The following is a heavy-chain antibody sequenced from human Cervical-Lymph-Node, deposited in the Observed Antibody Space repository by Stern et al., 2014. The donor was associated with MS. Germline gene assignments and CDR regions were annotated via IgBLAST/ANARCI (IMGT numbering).Heavy chain of an antibody. CDR1: GDTFISYS. CDR3: AKGGVVPADTTWFDP. V-gene: IGHV1-69*01. CDR2: IHPLFGTT. D-gene: IGHD2-2*01. Sequence: QLVQSGAEVKTPGSSVKVSCKASGDTFISYSFSWVRQAPGQGLELMGGIHPLFGTTIYAQQLQGRVTITADESSSTVVLELTSLTSQDTAVYYCAKGGVVPADTTWFDPWGQGTPVTVSS. J-gene: IGHJ5*02.